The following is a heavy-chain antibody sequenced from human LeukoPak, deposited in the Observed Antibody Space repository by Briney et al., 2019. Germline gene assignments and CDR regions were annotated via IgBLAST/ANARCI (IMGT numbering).Heavy chain of an antibody. CDR3: ARRGRLDY. CDR1: GFTFSSYA. J-gene: IGHJ4*02. V-gene: IGHV3-30*04. CDR2: ISYDGSNK. D-gene: IGHD3-16*01. Sequence: PGGSLRLSCAASGFTFSSYAMHWVRQAPGKGLEWVAVISYDGSNKYYADSVKSRFTISRDNSKNTLYLQMNSLRAEDTAVYYCARRGRLDYWGQGTLVTVSS.